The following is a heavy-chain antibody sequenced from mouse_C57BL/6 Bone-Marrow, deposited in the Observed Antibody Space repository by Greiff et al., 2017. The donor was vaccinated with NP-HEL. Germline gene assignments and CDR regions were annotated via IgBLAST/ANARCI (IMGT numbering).Heavy chain of an antibody. CDR2: IRNKANGYTT. Sequence: DVMLVESGGGLVQPGGSLSLSCAASGFTFTDYYMSWVRQPPGKALEWLGFIRNKANGYTTEYSASVKGRFTISRDNSQSILYLQMNALRAEDSATYYCARWGTTVVATDAMDYWGQGTSVTVSS. CDR3: ARWGTTVVATDAMDY. D-gene: IGHD1-1*01. J-gene: IGHJ4*01. V-gene: IGHV7-3*01. CDR1: GFTFTDYY.